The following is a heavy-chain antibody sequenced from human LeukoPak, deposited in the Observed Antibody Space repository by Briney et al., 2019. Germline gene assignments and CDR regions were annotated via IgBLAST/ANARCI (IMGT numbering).Heavy chain of an antibody. CDR2: ISRNGGST. CDR3: ARGPSGSYYVIDS. Sequence: PGGSLRLSSAASGFSLTNYAMHWVRQAPGKGLEYVSAISRNGGSTYYANSVKGRFTISRDNSKNTLYLQMGSLRTEDMSVYYCARGPSGSYYVIDSWGQGTLVTVSS. CDR1: GFSLTNYA. V-gene: IGHV3-64*01. J-gene: IGHJ4*02. D-gene: IGHD1-26*01.